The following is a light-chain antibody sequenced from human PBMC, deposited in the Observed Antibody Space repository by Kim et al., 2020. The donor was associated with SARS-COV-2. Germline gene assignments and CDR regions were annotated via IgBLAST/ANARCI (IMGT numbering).Light chain of an antibody. CDR3: CSYTSSNTLV. J-gene: IGLJ2*01. V-gene: IGLV2-14*03. Sequence: GQSITVSCTGTSSDIGTYKYVSWYQQHPGKAPKLMIYDVSNRPSGISNRFSGSKSGNTASLTISGLQAEDEADYYCCSYTSSNTLVFGGGTKLTVL. CDR2: DVS. CDR1: SSDIGTYKY.